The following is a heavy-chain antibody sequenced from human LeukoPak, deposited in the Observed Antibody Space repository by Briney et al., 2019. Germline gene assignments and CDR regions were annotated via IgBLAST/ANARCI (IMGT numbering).Heavy chain of an antibody. V-gene: IGHV4-59*08. CDR2: IYYSGST. Sequence: PSETLSLTCTVSGGSISSYYWSWIRQPPGKGLEWIGYIYYSGSTNYNPSLKSRVTISVDTSENQFSLTLRSVTAADTAVYYCARQASEYCGGDCSTTWFDPWGQGTLVTVSS. CDR1: GGSISSYY. J-gene: IGHJ5*02. CDR3: ARQASEYCGGDCSTTWFDP. D-gene: IGHD2-21*02.